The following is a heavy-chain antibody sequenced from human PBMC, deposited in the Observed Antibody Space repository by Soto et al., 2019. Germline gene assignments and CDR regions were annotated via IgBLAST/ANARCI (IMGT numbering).Heavy chain of an antibody. Sequence: GGSLRLSCAASGFTFSSYSMNWVRQAPGKGLEWVSSISSSSSYIYYADSVKGRFTISRDNAKNSLYLQMNSLRAEDTAVYYCASAYDSSGYYYHSGRANDAFDIWGQGTMVTV. CDR1: GFTFSSYS. J-gene: IGHJ3*02. D-gene: IGHD3-22*01. CDR3: ASAYDSSGYYYHSGRANDAFDI. CDR2: ISSSSSYI. V-gene: IGHV3-21*01.